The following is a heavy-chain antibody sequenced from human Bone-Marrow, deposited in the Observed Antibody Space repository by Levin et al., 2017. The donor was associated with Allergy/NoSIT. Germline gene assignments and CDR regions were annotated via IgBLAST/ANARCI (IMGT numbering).Heavy chain of an antibody. V-gene: IGHV4-34*01. Sequence: PSETLSLTCAVYGGSFSGYYWSWIRQPPGKGLEWIGEINHSGSTNYNPSLKSRVTISVDTSKNQFSLKLSSVTAADTAVYYCATNYSWIQLWCGFDYWGQGTLVTVSS. CDR2: INHSGST. CDR1: GGSFSGYY. CDR3: ATNYSWIQLWCGFDY. D-gene: IGHD5-18*01. J-gene: IGHJ4*02.